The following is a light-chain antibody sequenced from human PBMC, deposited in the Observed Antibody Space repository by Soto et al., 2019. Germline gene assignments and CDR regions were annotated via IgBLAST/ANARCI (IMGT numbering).Light chain of an antibody. Sequence: QSALTQPASVSGSPGQSITISCTGTSSDVGSYNVVSWYQQHPGKAPKLMIYEGSKRPSGVSNRFSGSKSDNTASLTISGLQAEDEADYYCSPYAGSSTWVFGGGTKLTVL. V-gene: IGLV2-23*01. CDR1: SSDVGSYNV. CDR3: SPYAGSSTWV. CDR2: EGS. J-gene: IGLJ2*01.